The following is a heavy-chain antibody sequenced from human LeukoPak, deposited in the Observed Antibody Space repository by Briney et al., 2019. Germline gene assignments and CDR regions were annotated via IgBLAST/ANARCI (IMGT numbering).Heavy chain of an antibody. Sequence: PGGSMRLSCAASGFTFSSYAMSWVRQAPGKGLEWVSAISGSGGSTYYADSVKGRFTISRDNSKNTLYLQLNSLRAEDMAAYHCAKSVSYDSSGYFPFDYWGQGTPVTVSS. J-gene: IGHJ4*02. CDR2: ISGSGGST. D-gene: IGHD3-22*01. CDR3: AKSVSYDSSGYFPFDY. V-gene: IGHV3-23*01. CDR1: GFTFSSYA.